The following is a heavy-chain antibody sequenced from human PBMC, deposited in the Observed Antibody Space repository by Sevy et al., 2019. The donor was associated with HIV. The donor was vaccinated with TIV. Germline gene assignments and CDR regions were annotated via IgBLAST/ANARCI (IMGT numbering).Heavy chain of an antibody. Sequence: SETLSLTCTVSGGSISSGGYYWSWIRQHPGKGLEWIGYIYYSGSTYYHPSLKSRVTISVDTSKNQFSLKLSSVTAADTAVYYCARDSGSSGSFDYWGQGTLVTVSS. V-gene: IGHV4-31*03. CDR3: ARDSGSSGSFDY. J-gene: IGHJ4*02. D-gene: IGHD6-19*01. CDR1: GGSISSGGYY. CDR2: IYYSGST.